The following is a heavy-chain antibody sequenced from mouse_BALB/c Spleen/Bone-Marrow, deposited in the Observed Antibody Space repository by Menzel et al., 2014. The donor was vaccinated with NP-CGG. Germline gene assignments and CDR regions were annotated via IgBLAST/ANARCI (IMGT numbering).Heavy chain of an antibody. Sequence: EVNLEESGGGLVQPGGSLRLSCATSGFTFSDFYMEWVRQPPGKRLEWIAASRNKANDYTTEYSASLKGRFIVSIDTSQSILYLQMNALRAEDTAIYYCARDTGTRAMDYWGQGTSVTVSS. CDR2: SRNKANDYTT. D-gene: IGHD4-1*01. CDR1: GFTFSDFY. V-gene: IGHV7-1*02. CDR3: ARDTGTRAMDY. J-gene: IGHJ4*01.